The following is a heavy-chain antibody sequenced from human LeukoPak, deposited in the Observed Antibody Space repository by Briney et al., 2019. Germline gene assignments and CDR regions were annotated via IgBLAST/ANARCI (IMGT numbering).Heavy chain of an antibody. CDR3: AKDHTYYDSPHAFDM. V-gene: IGHV3-23*01. CDR1: GFTFSSYS. D-gene: IGHD3-22*01. CDR2: MSRSGGST. J-gene: IGHJ3*02. Sequence: GGSLRLSCAASGFTFSSYSMNWVRQAPGKGLEWVSGMSRSGGSTYYADSVKGRFTISRDNSKNTLNLQMSSLRGEDTAVYYCAKDHTYYDSPHAFDMWGQGTMVTVSS.